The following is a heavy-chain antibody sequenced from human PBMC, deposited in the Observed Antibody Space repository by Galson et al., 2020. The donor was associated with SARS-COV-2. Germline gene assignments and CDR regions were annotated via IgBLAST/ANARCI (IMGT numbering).Heavy chain of an antibody. CDR3: ARFHYGEYAPEACDI. Sequence: SETLSLTCAVSGASISSGGYSWSWIRQPPTKGLEWIGYLSHSGSTYYNPSLESRVTISVDRSKSQFSLKLSSVTAADTAVYYCARFHYGEYAPEACDIWGQGTMVTVSS. CDR2: LSHSGST. D-gene: IGHD4-17*01. V-gene: IGHV4-30-2*01. J-gene: IGHJ3*02. CDR1: GASISSGGYS.